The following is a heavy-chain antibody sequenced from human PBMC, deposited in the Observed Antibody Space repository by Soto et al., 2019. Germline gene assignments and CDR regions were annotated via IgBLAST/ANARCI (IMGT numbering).Heavy chain of an antibody. J-gene: IGHJ4*02. CDR3: AKARSVEMATIRD. CDR1: GFTFSSYG. D-gene: IGHD5-12*01. Sequence: QVQLVESGGGVVQPGRSLRLSCAASGFTFSSYGMHWVRQAPGKGLEWVAVISYDGSNKYYADSVKGRFTISRDNSKNTLYLQINSLRTEDTAVYYCAKARSVEMATIRDWGQGTLVTVSS. CDR2: ISYDGSNK. V-gene: IGHV3-30*18.